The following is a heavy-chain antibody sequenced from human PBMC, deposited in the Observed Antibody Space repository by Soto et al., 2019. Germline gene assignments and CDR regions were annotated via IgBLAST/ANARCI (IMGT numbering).Heavy chain of an antibody. Sequence: GGYVRISCAASGLCFGSYAMSWVRQAPGKGLEWVSVISSRGGSTYYADSVKGRFTISRDNSKNTLYLQMTSLRAEDTAVYYCAKDLPDPGYYWGQGT. CDR3: AKDLPDPGYY. CDR1: GLCFGSYA. J-gene: IGHJ4*02. V-gene: IGHV3-23*01. CDR2: ISSRGGST.